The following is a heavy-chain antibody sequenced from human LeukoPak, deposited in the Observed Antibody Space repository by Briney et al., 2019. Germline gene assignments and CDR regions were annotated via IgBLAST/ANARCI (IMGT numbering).Heavy chain of an antibody. Sequence: GGSLRLSCAASGFTFSSYGMHWVRQAPGKGLEWVALISYDGDNKYYTDSVKGRFTISRDNSKNTLYLQMNSLRDEDTAVYYCARDETIGYCSGGSCALYYYGMDVWGQGTTVTVSS. CDR3: ARDETIGYCSGGSCALYYYGMDV. J-gene: IGHJ6*02. V-gene: IGHV3-30*03. D-gene: IGHD2-15*01. CDR2: ISYDGDNK. CDR1: GFTFSSYG.